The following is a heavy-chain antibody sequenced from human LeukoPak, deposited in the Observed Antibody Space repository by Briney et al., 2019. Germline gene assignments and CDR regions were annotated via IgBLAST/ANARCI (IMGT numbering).Heavy chain of an antibody. CDR1: GFTFSSYS. D-gene: IGHD3-10*01. CDR3: ARESRRYGSGSYPPDY. V-gene: IGHV3-21*01. Sequence: GESLRLSCVPSGFTFSSYSTNWVRQTPGKGLEWVSSISNSGASTDYADSVKGRFTISRDNAKNSLYLQMTSLRAEDTAVYYCARESRRYGSGSYPPDYWGRGTLVTVSS. J-gene: IGHJ4*02. CDR2: ISNSGAST.